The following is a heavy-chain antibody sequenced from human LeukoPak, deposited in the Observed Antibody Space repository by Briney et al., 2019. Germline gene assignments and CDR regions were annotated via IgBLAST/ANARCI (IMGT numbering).Heavy chain of an antibody. J-gene: IGHJ4*02. V-gene: IGHV5-51*01. CDR3: MRGGLRGFWDGYSDY. CDR2: IYPDDSDV. Sequence: GESLKISCLGYGSSFSTYWIGWVRQVPGKGLEWMAMIYPDDSDVRYNPSFQGHVAISADKSIHTAFLQWYTLKASDTAMYYCMRGGLRGFWDGYSDYWGQGTLLSVSS. CDR1: GSSFSTYW. D-gene: IGHD3-3*01.